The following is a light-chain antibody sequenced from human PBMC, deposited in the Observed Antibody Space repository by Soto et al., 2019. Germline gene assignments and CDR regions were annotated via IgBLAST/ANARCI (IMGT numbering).Light chain of an antibody. J-gene: IGKJ1*01. CDR2: GAS. CDR3: QQYSNWPRT. V-gene: IGKV3-15*01. CDR1: QSVTSN. Sequence: EVVMTQSPATLSVSPGEGATLSCRASQSVTSNLGWYQQRPGQAPRLLIYGASTRATGVPARFSGSGSGTEFTLTITSLQSEDFAVYYCQQYSNWPRTFGQGTKVEVK.